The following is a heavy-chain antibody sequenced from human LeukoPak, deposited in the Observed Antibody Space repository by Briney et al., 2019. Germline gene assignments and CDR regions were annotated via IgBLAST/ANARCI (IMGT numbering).Heavy chain of an antibody. CDR2: IYYSGST. CDR3: ARRGYSYGGFDY. CDR1: GGSISSSSYY. V-gene: IGHV4-39*01. Sequence: PSETLSPTCTVSGGSISSSSYYWGWIRQPPGKGLEWIGSIYYSGSTYYNPSLKSRVTISVDTSKNQFSLKLSSVTAADTAVYYCARRGYSYGGFDYWGQGTLVTVSS. D-gene: IGHD5-18*01. J-gene: IGHJ4*02.